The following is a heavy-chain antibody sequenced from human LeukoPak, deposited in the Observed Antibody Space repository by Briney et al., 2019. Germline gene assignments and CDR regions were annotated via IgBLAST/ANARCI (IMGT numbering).Heavy chain of an antibody. J-gene: IGHJ4*02. CDR3: ARGSMEWLLEF. Sequence: ASVKVSCKASGYTFTSYGISWVRQAPGQGLEWMGIINPSGGSTSYAQKFQGRVTMTRDMSTSTVYMELSSLRSEDTAVYYCARGSMEWLLEFWGQGTLVTVSS. D-gene: IGHD3-3*01. V-gene: IGHV1-46*01. CDR2: INPSGGST. CDR1: GYTFTSYG.